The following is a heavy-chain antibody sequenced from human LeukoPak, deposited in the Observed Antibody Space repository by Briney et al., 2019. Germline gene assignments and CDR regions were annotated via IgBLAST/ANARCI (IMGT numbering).Heavy chain of an antibody. CDR1: GYTFTGYY. V-gene: IGHV1-2*02. J-gene: IGHJ4*02. D-gene: IGHD3-3*01. CDR3: ARDNDFWRDFDY. Sequence: ASVKVSCKASGYTFTGYYMHWVRQAPRQGLEWMGWINPNSGGTNYAQKFQGRVTMTRDTSISTAYMELSSLRSEDTAVYYCARDNDFWRDFDYWGQGTLVTVSS. CDR2: INPNSGGT.